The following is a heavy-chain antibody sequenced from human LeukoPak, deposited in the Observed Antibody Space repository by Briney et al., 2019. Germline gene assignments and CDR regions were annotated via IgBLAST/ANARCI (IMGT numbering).Heavy chain of an antibody. CDR2: IYTSGST. J-gene: IGHJ4*02. CDR1: GGSISSGSYY. Sequence: PSQTLSLTCTVSGGSISSGSYYWSWIRQPAGKGLEWIGRIYTSGSTNYNPSPKSRATLSLDTSKNQFSLRLTSVTAADTAVYYCARKLSSGWYGFDYWGQGILATVAS. V-gene: IGHV4-61*02. D-gene: IGHD6-19*01. CDR3: ARKLSSGWYGFDY.